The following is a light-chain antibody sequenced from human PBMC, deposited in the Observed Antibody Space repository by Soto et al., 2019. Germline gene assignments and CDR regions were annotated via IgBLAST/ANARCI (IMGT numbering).Light chain of an antibody. CDR1: QRITKY. CDR3: QQSYSATPA. J-gene: IGKJ2*01. Sequence: DSQMTQSPSSLSASIGDRVTITCRASQRITKYLNWYQQKPGKAPKLLIYAASSLQSGVPSRFSGSGSGTDFTLTISNLQPEDFAAYYCQQSYSATPALGQGTKLEIK. V-gene: IGKV1-39*01. CDR2: AAS.